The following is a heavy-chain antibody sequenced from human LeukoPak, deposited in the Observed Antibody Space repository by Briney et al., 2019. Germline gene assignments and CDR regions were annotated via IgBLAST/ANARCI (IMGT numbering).Heavy chain of an antibody. D-gene: IGHD3-9*01. CDR1: GFTFSNAW. CDR3: TTDRYFDWYTFDY. CDR2: IKSKTDGGTT. V-gene: IGHV3-15*01. Sequence: GGSLRLSCAASGFTFSNAWMSWARQAPGKGLEWVGRIKSKTDGGTTDYAAPVKGRFTISRDGSKNTLYLQMNSLKTEDTAVYYCTTDRYFDWYTFDYWGQGTLVTVSS. J-gene: IGHJ4*02.